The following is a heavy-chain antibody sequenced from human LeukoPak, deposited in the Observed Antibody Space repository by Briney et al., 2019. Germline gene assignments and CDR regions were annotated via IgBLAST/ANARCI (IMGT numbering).Heavy chain of an antibody. J-gene: IGHJ4*02. CDR1: GGTFSSYA. Sequence: ASVKVSCKASGGTFSSYAISWVRQAPGQGLEWMGGIIPIFGTANYAQKFQGRVTITAGESTSTAYMELSSLRSEDTAVYYCAAGGFSEWFTHVYYFDYWGQGTLVTVSS. CDR3: AAGGFSEWFTHVYYFDY. V-gene: IGHV1-69*13. CDR2: IIPIFGTA. D-gene: IGHD3-3*01.